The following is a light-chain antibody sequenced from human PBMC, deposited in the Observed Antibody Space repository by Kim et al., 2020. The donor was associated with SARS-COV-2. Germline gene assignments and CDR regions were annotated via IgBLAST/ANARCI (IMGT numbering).Light chain of an antibody. J-gene: IGLJ2*01. Sequence: SYELTQPPSVSVSPGQTASITFSGDKLGDKYACWYQQKPGQSPVLVIYQDSKRPSGIPERFSGSNSGNTATLTISGTQAMDEADYYCQAWDSINVVFGGGTQLTVL. CDR3: QAWDSINVV. V-gene: IGLV3-1*01. CDR1: KLGDKY. CDR2: QDS.